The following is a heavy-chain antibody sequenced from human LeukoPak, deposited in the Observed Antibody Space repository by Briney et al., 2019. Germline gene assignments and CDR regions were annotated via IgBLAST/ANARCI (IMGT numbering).Heavy chain of an antibody. D-gene: IGHD3-22*01. CDR3: AREIGPHYYDSTPDAFDI. J-gene: IGHJ3*02. CDR2: INQDGSEE. V-gene: IGHV3-7*01. CDR1: GFTFSTSW. Sequence: GGSLRLSCVASGFTFSTSWMTWVRQAPGKGLEWVANINQDGSEEKYADSVKGRFTISRDNAKNSLYLQMNSLRAEDTAVYYCAREIGPHYYDSTPDAFDIWGQGTMVTVSS.